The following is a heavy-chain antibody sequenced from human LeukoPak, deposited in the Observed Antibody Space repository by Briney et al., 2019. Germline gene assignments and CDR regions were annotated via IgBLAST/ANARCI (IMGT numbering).Heavy chain of an antibody. CDR1: GFTFSSFG. Sequence: GGSLRLSCAASGFTFSSFGMHWVRQAPGKGLEWVAVIWYDASNKYYADSVKGRFTISRDNSKNTLFLQMNSLRAEDTAVYYCARDRSPLETSLLWFGELPLGYYYYGMDVWGQGTTVTVSS. CDR2: IWYDASNK. V-gene: IGHV3-33*01. J-gene: IGHJ6*02. D-gene: IGHD3-10*01. CDR3: ARDRSPLETSLLWFGELPLGYYYYGMDV.